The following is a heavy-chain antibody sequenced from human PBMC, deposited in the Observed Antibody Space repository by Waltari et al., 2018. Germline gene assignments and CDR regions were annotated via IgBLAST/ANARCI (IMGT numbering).Heavy chain of an antibody. Sequence: QVHLQQWGAGLLTPSQTLSLTCAVHGCSFTDFYWNWIRQTPRKGLEWIGEINTRGSPNYNPSFQSRVTISIDSSKNQFSVNLKSVTAADTAIYYCARRKRGDWVRPFDSWDQGTLVTVSS. CDR3: ARRKRGDWVRPFDS. D-gene: IGHD3-16*01. CDR1: GCSFTDFY. J-gene: IGHJ4*02. CDR2: INTRGSP. V-gene: IGHV4-34*02.